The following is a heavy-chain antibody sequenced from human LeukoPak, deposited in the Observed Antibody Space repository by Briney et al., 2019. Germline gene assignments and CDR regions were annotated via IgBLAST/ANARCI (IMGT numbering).Heavy chain of an antibody. CDR2: IYAGGST. D-gene: IGHD3-10*01. J-gene: IGHJ6*02. CDR3: ATAGSSELLWDYAMDV. Sequence: GGSLRLSCAASGFTVSSNYMSWVRQAPGKGREWVSLIYAGGSTYYADAVKGRFTISRHNSKNKLHLQMNSLRVEDTAAYYCATAGSSELLWDYAMDVWGQGTTVTVSS. V-gene: IGHV3-53*04. CDR1: GFTVSSNY.